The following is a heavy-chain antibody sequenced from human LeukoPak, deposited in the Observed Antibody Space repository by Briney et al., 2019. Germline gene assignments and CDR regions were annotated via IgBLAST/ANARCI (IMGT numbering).Heavy chain of an antibody. Sequence: PSETLSLTCTVSGGSISSYYWSWIRQPPGKGLEWIGYIYYSGSTNYNPSLKSRVTISVDTSKNQFSLKLSSVTAADTAVYYCARDVLSWAAAGTPGQVGHYDYYGMDVWGQGTTVTVSS. J-gene: IGHJ6*02. CDR3: ARDVLSWAAAGTPGQVGHYDYYGMDV. CDR1: GGSISSYY. CDR2: IYYSGST. D-gene: IGHD6-13*01. V-gene: IGHV4-59*01.